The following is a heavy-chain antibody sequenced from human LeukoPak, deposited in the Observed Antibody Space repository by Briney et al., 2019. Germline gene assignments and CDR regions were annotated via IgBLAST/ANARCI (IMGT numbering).Heavy chain of an antibody. CDR1: GGTFSSYA. D-gene: IGHD2-2*01. CDR2: IIPIFGTA. J-gene: IGHJ5*02. Sequence: SVKVSCKASGGTFSSYAISWVRQAPGQGLEWMGGIIPIFGTANYAQKFQGRVTITTDESTSTAYMELSSLRSEDTAVYYYARSAPRVLQLLEHRNWFDPWGQGTLVTVSS. V-gene: IGHV1-69*05. CDR3: ARSAPRVLQLLEHRNWFDP.